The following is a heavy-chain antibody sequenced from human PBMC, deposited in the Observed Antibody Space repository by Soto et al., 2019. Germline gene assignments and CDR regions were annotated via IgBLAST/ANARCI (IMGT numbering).Heavy chain of an antibody. V-gene: IGHV3-48*02. CDR3: ARIKLVDFFFINVDVYDMDV. D-gene: IGHD2-15*01. Sequence: WGSLRLSCAASGFTLSNYAVNWVRQAPGKGLEWVSYISSDSRYIYHGDSVKGRFTISRDNARNSVYLQMNSLRDEDTAVYYCARIKLVDFFFINVDVYDMDVWGQGTPVTVSS. J-gene: IGHJ6*02. CDR1: GFTLSNYA. CDR2: ISSDSRYI.